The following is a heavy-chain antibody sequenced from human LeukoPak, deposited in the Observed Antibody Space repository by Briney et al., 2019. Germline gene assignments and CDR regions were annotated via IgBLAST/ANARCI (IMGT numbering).Heavy chain of an antibody. CDR1: GGSISSYY. V-gene: IGHV4-4*07. J-gene: IGHJ4*02. D-gene: IGHD6-19*01. CDR2: IYTGGST. CDR3: ARDTVAVAGTDY. Sequence: PSETLSLTCTVSGGSISSYYWSWIRQPAGKGLEWIGRIYTGGSTNYNPSLKSRVTMSVDTSKNQFSLKLSSVTAADTAVYYCARDTVAVAGTDYWAREPWSPSPQ.